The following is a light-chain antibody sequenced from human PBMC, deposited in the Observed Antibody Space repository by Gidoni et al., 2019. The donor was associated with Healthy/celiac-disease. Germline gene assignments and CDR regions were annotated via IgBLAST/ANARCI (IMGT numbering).Light chain of an antibody. CDR2: GNS. CDR3: QSYDSSLSGPWV. Sequence: QSVLTQPPSVPGAPGQRVTISCTGRSPNIGAGYDVHWYQQLPGTAPKLLIYGNSNRPSGVPDRFSGSKSGTSASLAITGLQAEDEADYYCQSYDSSLSGPWVFGGGTKLTVL. CDR1: SPNIGAGYD. V-gene: IGLV1-40*01. J-gene: IGLJ3*02.